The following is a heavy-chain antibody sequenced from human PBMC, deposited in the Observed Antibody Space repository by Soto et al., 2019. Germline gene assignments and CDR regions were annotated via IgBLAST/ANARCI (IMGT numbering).Heavy chain of an antibody. CDR1: GVTFSSYT. Sequence: VQVLESGGGLVQPGGSLRLSCAVSGVTFSSYTMAWVRQAPGKSLEWVSTISGDGGYKNYADSVKGRFTISRDNSKNTLYLQMNSLPDEDTAVYYCAIQGNWGQGTLVTVSS. CDR3: AIQGN. CDR2: ISGDGGYK. D-gene: IGHD3-10*01. V-gene: IGHV3-23*01. J-gene: IGHJ4*02.